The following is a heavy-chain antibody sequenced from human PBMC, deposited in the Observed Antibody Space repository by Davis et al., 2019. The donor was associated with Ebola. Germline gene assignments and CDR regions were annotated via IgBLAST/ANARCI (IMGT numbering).Heavy chain of an antibody. D-gene: IGHD2-2*01. Sequence: ASVKVSCKVSGYTLTELSMHWVRQAPGKGLEWMGGFDPEDGETIYAQKFQGRVTMTEDTSTDTAYMELSSLRSEDTAVYYCVGGYQLLRWFDPWGQGTLVTVSS. CDR1: GYTLTELS. J-gene: IGHJ5*02. CDR2: FDPEDGET. V-gene: IGHV1-24*01. CDR3: VGGYQLLRWFDP.